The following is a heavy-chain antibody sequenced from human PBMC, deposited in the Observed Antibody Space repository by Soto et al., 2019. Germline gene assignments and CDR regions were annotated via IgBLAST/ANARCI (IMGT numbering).Heavy chain of an antibody. CDR1: GASINSYY. J-gene: IGHJ5*02. Sequence: SETLSLTCTVSGASINSYYWSWIRQPPGRGLEWIGYIFYSGITDYNPSLKSRVTLSLDASKNRISLRLNSVTTADTAVYYCARLRPGGHTTENWFDPWGQGTLVTVSS. CDR2: IFYSGIT. V-gene: IGHV4-59*01. D-gene: IGHD2-15*01. CDR3: ARLRPGGHTTENWFDP.